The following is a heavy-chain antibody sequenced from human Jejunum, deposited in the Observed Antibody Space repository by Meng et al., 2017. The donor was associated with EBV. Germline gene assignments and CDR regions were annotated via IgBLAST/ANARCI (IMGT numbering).Heavy chain of an antibody. CDR1: TGFISSYGW. CDR2: INQVGST. Sequence: QGQLPESGPGLVKPSGTPALPCPVSTGFISSYGWWSWVRQPPGKGLEWLGEINQVGSTYYNPSLKSRVTISIDTSKRQFSLRLNSMTAADTAVYYCARASSERLLDYWGQGTLVTVSS. J-gene: IGHJ4*02. V-gene: IGHV4-4*02. CDR3: ARASSERLLDY. D-gene: IGHD1-14*01.